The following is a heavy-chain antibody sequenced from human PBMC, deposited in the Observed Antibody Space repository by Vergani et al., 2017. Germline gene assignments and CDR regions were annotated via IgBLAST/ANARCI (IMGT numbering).Heavy chain of an antibody. J-gene: IGHJ5*02. Sequence: QVQLVQSGAEVKKPGSSVKVSCKASGGTFSSYTISWVRQAPGQGLEWMGRIIPILGIANYAQKFQGRVTITADKSTSTAYMELSSLRSEDTAVYYCARAYHYYGSGSYYTWFDPWDQGTLVTVSS. CDR1: GGTFSSYT. CDR2: IIPILGIA. D-gene: IGHD3-10*01. CDR3: ARAYHYYGSGSYYTWFDP. V-gene: IGHV1-69*02.